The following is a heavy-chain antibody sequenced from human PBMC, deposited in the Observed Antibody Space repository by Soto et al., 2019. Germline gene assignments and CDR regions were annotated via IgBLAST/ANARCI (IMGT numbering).Heavy chain of an antibody. D-gene: IGHD3-3*01. V-gene: IGHV4-39*01. J-gene: IGHJ3*02. Sequence: QLQLQESGPGLVKPSETLSLTCTVSGGSISSSSYYWGWIRQPPGKGLEWIGSIYYSGSTYYNPSLKSRVTISVDTSKTQFSLKLSSVTAADTAVYYCARHRGPNRFLEPLSDAFDIWGQGTMVTVSS. CDR2: IYYSGST. CDR3: ARHRGPNRFLEPLSDAFDI. CDR1: GGSISSSSYY.